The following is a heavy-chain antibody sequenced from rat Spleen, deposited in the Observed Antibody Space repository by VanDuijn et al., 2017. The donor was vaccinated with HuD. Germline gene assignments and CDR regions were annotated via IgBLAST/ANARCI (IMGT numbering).Heavy chain of an antibody. D-gene: IGHD1-3*01. CDR3: ARGGLLSTVAAFDY. V-gene: IGHV5-46*01. Sequence: EVQLVESGGGFVQPGGSMKLSCAASGFTFSNVPMAWVRQTPTKGLEWVTTITTGGGNTYYRDSVKGRFTISRDDAENTLFVQMNSLTSEDSATYYCARGGLLSTVAAFDYWGQGVTVTVSS. J-gene: IGHJ2*01. CDR2: ITTGGGNT. CDR1: GFTFSNVP.